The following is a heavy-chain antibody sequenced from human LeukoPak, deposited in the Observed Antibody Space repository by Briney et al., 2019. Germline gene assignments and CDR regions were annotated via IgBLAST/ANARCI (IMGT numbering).Heavy chain of an antibody. D-gene: IGHD3-3*01. CDR2: IYYSGST. CDR1: GGSISSYY. Sequence: SETLSLTCTVSGGSISSYYWSWIRQPPGKGLEWIGYIYYSGSTNYNPSLKSRVTISVDTSKNQFSLKLSSVTAADTAVYYCARDVTFWSGYSYYYYYMDVWGKGTTGTVSS. CDR3: ARDVTFWSGYSYYYYYMDV. V-gene: IGHV4-59*01. J-gene: IGHJ6*03.